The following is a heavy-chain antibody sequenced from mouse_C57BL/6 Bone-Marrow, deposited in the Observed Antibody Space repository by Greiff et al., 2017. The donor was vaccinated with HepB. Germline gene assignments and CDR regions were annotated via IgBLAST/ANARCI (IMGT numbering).Heavy chain of an antibody. CDR2: IDPSDSYT. CDR1: GYTFTSYW. V-gene: IGHV1-69*01. CDR3: ARMGGYVFDY. J-gene: IGHJ2*01. D-gene: IGHD3-1*01. Sequence: VQLQQPGAELVMPGASVKLSCKASGYTFTSYWMHWVKQRPGQGLEWIGEIDPSDSYTNYNQKFKGKSTLTVDKSSSTAYMQLSSLTSEDSAVYYCARMGGYVFDYWGQGTTLTVSS.